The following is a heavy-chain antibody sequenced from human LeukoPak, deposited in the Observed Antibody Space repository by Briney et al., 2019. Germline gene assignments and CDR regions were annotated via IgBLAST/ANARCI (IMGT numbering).Heavy chain of an antibody. CDR3: ARDSRGCSGGSCFDY. CDR1: GFTFTHYG. Sequence: GRSLRLSCAASGFTFTHYGMHWVRQSPGKGLEWVAFISSDGTNTYYIDSVKGRFTISRDNSKNTQYLQMNSLRAGDTAVYYCARDSRGCSGGSCFDYWGQGTLVTVSS. J-gene: IGHJ4*02. D-gene: IGHD2-15*01. CDR2: ISSDGTNT. V-gene: IGHV3-30*03.